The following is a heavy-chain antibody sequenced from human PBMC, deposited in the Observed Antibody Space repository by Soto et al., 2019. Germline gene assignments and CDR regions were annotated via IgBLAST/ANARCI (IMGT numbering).Heavy chain of an antibody. D-gene: IGHD3-10*01. V-gene: IGHV3-7*02. Sequence: GGSLRLSCAASVFTFSNSWMSWVRQAPGKWLEWLANIKEDGTEIXXVDSVKGRXSISRYNAKNSXYLQMXSLRAEDTAVYYCARVRGSYLDYWVQGTLVTVSS. CDR2: IKEDGTEI. CDR3: ARVRGSYLDY. CDR1: VFTFSNSW. J-gene: IGHJ4*02.